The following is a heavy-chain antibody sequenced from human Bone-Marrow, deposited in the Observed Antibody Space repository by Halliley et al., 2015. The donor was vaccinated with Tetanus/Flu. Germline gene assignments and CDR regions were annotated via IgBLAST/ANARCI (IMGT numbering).Heavy chain of an antibody. D-gene: IGHD6-13*01. CDR2: ISSSISYI. Sequence: AASGFTFSSYSMNWVRQAPGKGLEWVSSISSSISYIYYADSVKGRFTISRDNAKNSLYLQMNSLRAEDTAVYYCARDSEQQLVDYWGQGTLVTVSS. J-gene: IGHJ4*02. V-gene: IGHV3-21*01. CDR3: ARDSEQQLVDY. CDR1: GFTFSSYS.